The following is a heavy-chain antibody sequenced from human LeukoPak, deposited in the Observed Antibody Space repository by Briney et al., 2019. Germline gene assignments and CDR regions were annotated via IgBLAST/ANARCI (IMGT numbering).Heavy chain of an antibody. J-gene: IGHJ3*02. CDR3: ARDGPQYYDILTGYHDAFDI. CDR2: ISAYNGNT. D-gene: IGHD3-9*01. CDR1: GYTFTSYG. Sequence: GASVKVSCKASGYTFTSYGISWVRQAPGQGLEWMGWISAYNGNTNYAQKLQGRVTMTTDTSTSTAYMELRSLRSDDTAVYYCARDGPQYYDILTGYHDAFDIWGQGTMVTVSS. V-gene: IGHV1-18*04.